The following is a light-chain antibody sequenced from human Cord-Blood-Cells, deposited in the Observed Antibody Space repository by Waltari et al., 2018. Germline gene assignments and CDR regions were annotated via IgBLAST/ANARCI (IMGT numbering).Light chain of an antibody. CDR1: QSVLYSSNNKNY. J-gene: IGKJ3*01. Sequence: DIVMTQSPDSPAVSLGERATINSKSRQSVLYSSNNKNYLAWYQQKPGQPPKLLIYWASTRESGVPDRFSGSGSGTDFTLTISSLQAEDVAVYYCQQYYSTPPTFGPGTKVDIK. CDR2: WAS. V-gene: IGKV4-1*01. CDR3: QQYYSTPPT.